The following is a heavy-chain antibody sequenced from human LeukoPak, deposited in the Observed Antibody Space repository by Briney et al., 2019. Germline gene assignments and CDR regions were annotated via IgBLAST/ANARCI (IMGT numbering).Heavy chain of an antibody. CDR2: INHDGGST. J-gene: IGHJ4*02. D-gene: IGHD5-12*01. CDR1: GYTFSSYY. V-gene: IGHV1-46*01. CDR3: ARAYSGYGGYFDY. Sequence: GASVKVSCKASGYTFSSYYLHWVRQAPGRGLEWMGIINHDGGSTTYAQKIQGRVTMTRDMSTSTVYMEVSSLRSEDTAVYYCARAYSGYGGYFDYWGQGTLVTVSS.